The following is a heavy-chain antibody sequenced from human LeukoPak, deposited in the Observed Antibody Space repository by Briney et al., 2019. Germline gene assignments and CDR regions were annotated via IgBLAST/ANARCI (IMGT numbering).Heavy chain of an antibody. CDR2: ISSSGSTI. J-gene: IGHJ4*02. Sequence: PGGSLRLSCAASGFTFSDYYMSWIRQAPGKGLEWVSYISSSGSTIYYADSVKGRFTISRDKAKSSLYLQMNSLRAEDTAVYYCAVGYYYDSSGYPVDYWGQGTLVTVSS. CDR1: GFTFSDYY. D-gene: IGHD3-22*01. V-gene: IGHV3-11*01. CDR3: AVGYYYDSSGYPVDY.